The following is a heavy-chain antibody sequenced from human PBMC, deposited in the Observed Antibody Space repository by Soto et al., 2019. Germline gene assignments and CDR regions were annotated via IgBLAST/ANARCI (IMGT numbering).Heavy chain of an antibody. D-gene: IGHD5-12*01. CDR1: GYRFISYA. CDR3: ARTQVGYSGYDLYFDY. V-gene: IGHV1-3*01. J-gene: IGHJ4*02. CDR2: IDAGNGNT. Sequence: QVQLVQSGAEVKKPGASVKVSCKASGYRFISYAIHWVRQAPGHRLEWMGWIDAGNGNTYYSQKFQGRVTITRDTHASTAYMDLSSLRSEDTALYFCARTQVGYSGYDLYFDYGGQGTLVNVSS.